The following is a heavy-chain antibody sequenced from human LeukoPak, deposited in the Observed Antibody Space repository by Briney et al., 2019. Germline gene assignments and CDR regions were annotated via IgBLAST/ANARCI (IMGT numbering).Heavy chain of an antibody. CDR3: AIDRYSSGWYTFDY. V-gene: IGHV3-21*01. CDR2: ISSSSSYI. D-gene: IGHD6-19*01. Sequence: GASLRLSCAASGFTFSNFGINWVRQAPGKGLEWVSSISSSSSYISYADSVKGRFTISRDNAKNSLDLQMNSLRAEDTAVYYCAIDRYSSGWYTFDYWGQGTLVTVSS. J-gene: IGHJ4*02. CDR1: GFTFSNFG.